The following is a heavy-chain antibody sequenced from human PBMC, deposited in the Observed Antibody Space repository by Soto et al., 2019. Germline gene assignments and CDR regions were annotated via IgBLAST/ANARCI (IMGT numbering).Heavy chain of an antibody. V-gene: IGHV4-39*01. D-gene: IGHD3-10*01. J-gene: IGHJ5*02. CDR2: IYYSGST. Sequence: SETLSLTCTVSGGSISSSSYYWGWIRQPPGKGLEWIGSIYYSGSTYYNPSLKSRVTISVDTSKNQFSLKLSSVTAADTAVYYCARTPMVRGVIMLFDPWGQGTLVTVSS. CDR1: GGSISSSSYY. CDR3: ARTPMVRGVIMLFDP.